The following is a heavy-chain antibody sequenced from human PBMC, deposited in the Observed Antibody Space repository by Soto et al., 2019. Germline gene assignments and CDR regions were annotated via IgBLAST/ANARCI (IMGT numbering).Heavy chain of an antibody. V-gene: IGHV3-53*02. D-gene: IGHD2-15*01. J-gene: IGHJ4*02. CDR1: GFTVSSNY. CDR3: ARMGSVVAPAFDY. CDR2: IYSGGST. Sequence: EVQLVETGGGLIQPGGSLRLSCAASGFTVSSNYMSWVRQAPGKGLEWVSVIYSGGSTYYADSVKGRFTISRDNSKNTLYLQMNSLRAEDMAVYYCARMGSVVAPAFDYWGQGTLVTVSS.